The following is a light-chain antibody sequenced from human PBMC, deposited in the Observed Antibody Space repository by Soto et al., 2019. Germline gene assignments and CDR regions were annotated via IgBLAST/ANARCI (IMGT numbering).Light chain of an antibody. CDR2: TAS. J-gene: IGKJ2*01. CDR1: QTIRSH. V-gene: IGKV1-39*01. Sequence: DIQMTQSPSSLSASVGDRVTINCRASQTIRSHLNWYQQKPGKAPKLLIYTASNLKSGVPSRFSGSGSGTDFTLTISNLHPEDFAIYYCQQSISTPFTFGQGTKLEIK. CDR3: QQSISTPFT.